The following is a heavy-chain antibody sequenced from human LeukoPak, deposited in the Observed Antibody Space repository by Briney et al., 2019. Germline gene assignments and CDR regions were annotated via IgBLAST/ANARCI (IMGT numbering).Heavy chain of an antibody. CDR2: ISAYNGNT. J-gene: IGHJ4*01. Sequence: ASVKVSCKASGYTFTSYGISWVGPAPGQGLEWMGWISAYNGNTNYAQKLQGRVTMTTDTSPSTVYMELGSLRSDDTAVYDCARAVGRYYGSGSYYGYWGQGTLFTVSS. D-gene: IGHD3-10*01. CDR3: ARAVGRYYGSGSYYGY. CDR1: GYTFTSYG. V-gene: IGHV1-18*01.